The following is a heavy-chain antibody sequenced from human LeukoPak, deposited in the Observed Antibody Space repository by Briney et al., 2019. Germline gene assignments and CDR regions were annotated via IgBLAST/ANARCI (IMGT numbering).Heavy chain of an antibody. CDR1: GGSFSGYY. CDR3: ARARRPQFWFDP. J-gene: IGHJ5*02. Sequence: SETLSLTCAVYGGSFSGYYWSWIRQPPGKGLEWIGEINHSGSTNYNPSLKSRVTISVDTSKNQVSLKLSSVTAADTAVYYCARARRPQFWFDPWGQGTLVTVSS. V-gene: IGHV4-34*01. CDR2: INHSGST.